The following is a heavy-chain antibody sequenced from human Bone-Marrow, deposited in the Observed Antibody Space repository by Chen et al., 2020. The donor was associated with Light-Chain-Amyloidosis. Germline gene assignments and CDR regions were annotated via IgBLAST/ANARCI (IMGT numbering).Heavy chain of an antibody. CDR1: GITFSSYW. CDR2: IKQDGSEK. CDR3: ARVERGYYFDY. D-gene: IGHD3-16*01. V-gene: IGHV3-7*01. Sequence: EVQLVESGGGLVQHGGSLGLSCSAPGITFSSYWMSWVRQAPGKGLEWVDNIKQDGSEKYYVDSVKGRFTISRDNAKNSLYLQMNSLRAEDTAVYYCARVERGYYFDYWGQGTLVTVSS. J-gene: IGHJ4*02.